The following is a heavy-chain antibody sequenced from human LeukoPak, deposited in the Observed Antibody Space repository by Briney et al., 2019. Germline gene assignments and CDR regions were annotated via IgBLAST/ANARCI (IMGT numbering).Heavy chain of an antibody. J-gene: IGHJ1*01. CDR2: ISGDGFNT. CDR1: GFTFSSYA. Sequence: GGSLRLSCAASGFTFSSYAMSWVRQAPGKGLEWVSAISGDGFNTYYADSVKGRFTIFRDNFRNTLYLQLSSLRAEDTALYFCAKDNYDSSGSYSFQHWGQGTLVTVSS. V-gene: IGHV3-23*01. D-gene: IGHD3-22*01. CDR3: AKDNYDSSGSYSFQH.